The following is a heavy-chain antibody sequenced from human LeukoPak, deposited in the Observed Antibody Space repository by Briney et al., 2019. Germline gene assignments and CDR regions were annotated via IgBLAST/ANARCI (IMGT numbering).Heavy chain of an antibody. CDR2: IYYSGST. V-gene: IGHV4-59*12. CDR3: ARGYSSSWRFDYYYMDV. Sequence: PSETLSLTCTVSGGSISSYYWSWIRQPPGKGLEWIGYIYYSGSTNYNPSLKSRVTISVDTSKNQFSLKLSSVTAADTAVYYCARGYSSSWRFDYYYMDVWGKGTTVTVSS. J-gene: IGHJ6*03. CDR1: GGSISSYY. D-gene: IGHD6-13*01.